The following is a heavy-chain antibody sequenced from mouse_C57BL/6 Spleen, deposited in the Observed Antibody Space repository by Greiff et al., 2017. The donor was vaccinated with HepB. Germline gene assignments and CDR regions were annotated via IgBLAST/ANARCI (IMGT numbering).Heavy chain of an antibody. CDR2: INPNNGGT. V-gene: IGHV1-26*01. CDR1: GYTFTDYY. J-gene: IGHJ1*03. D-gene: IGHD2-5*01. Sequence: EVQLQQSGPELVKPGASVKISCKASGYTFTDYYMNWVKQSHGKSLEWIGDINPNNGGTSYNQKFKGKATLTVDKSSSTAYMELRSLTYEDSAVFYWARWSYSTYLRWYFDVWGTGTTVTVSS. CDR3: ARWSYSTYLRWYFDV.